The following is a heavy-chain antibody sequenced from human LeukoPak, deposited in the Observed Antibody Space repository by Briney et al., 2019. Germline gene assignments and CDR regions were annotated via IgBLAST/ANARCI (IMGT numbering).Heavy chain of an antibody. Sequence: SETLSLTCTVSGGSISSYYWSWIRQPPGKELEWIGYIYYSGSTNYNPSLKSRVTISVDTSKNQFSLKLSSVTAADTAVYYCARGGVAGTTFDYWGQGTLVTVSS. J-gene: IGHJ4*02. D-gene: IGHD6-19*01. CDR3: ARGGVAGTTFDY. CDR1: GGSISSYY. V-gene: IGHV4-59*01. CDR2: IYYSGST.